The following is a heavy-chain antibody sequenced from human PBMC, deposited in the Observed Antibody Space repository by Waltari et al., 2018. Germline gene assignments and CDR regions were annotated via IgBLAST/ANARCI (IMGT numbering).Heavy chain of an antibody. CDR2: IYYSGST. CDR1: GGSISSYY. V-gene: IGHV4-59*01. CDR3: ARRGIAAAGTFDY. J-gene: IGHJ4*02. D-gene: IGHD6-13*01. Sequence: QVQLQESGPGLVKPSATLSLPCTVSGGSISSYYWSLHRQPPGKGLEWIGYIYYSGSTNYNPSLKSRVTISVDTSKNQFSLKLSSVTAADTAVYYCARRGIAAAGTFDYWGQGTLVTVSS.